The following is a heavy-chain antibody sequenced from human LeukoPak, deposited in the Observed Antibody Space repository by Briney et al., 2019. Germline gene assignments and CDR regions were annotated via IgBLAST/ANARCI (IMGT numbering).Heavy chain of an antibody. V-gene: IGHV3-23*01. CDR2: ISGSGGST. CDR1: GFTFSSYA. D-gene: IGHD1-1*01. CDR3: AKIKDRTGPGKAPHYYYYMDV. J-gene: IGHJ6*03. Sequence: PGGSLRLSCAASGFTFSSYAMSWVRQAPGKGLEWVSAISGSGGSTYYADSVKGRFNISRDHSKNQLHLQMNSLRAEDTAVYYCAKIKDRTGPGKAPHYYYYMDVWGKGTTLTVSS.